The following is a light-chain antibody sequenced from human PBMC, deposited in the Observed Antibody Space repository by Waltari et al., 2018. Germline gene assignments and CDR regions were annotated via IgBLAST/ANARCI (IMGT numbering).Light chain of an antibody. CDR3: CSNVGSSVF. CDR2: EGN. CDR1: NSNVGSYNL. J-gene: IGLJ2*01. Sequence: QSALTQPASVSGSPGQSITIPCTGFNSNVGSYNLVSWYQKHQGKAPKLLIHEGNRHPSGVSIRFSGSKSDNTSSLTLSGLQAEDYADYYCCSNVGSSVFFGGGTKLTVL. V-gene: IGLV2-23*03.